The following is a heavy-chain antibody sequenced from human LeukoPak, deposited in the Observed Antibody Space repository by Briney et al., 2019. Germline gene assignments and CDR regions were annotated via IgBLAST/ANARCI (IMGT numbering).Heavy chain of an antibody. J-gene: IGHJ4*02. Sequence: PGGSLRLSCAASGFSVSNTYMSWVRQAPGKGLEWVSIIYSGGNTYYADSVKGRFTISRDNSKNTLYLQMNRLRPEDTAVYYCARAGLWLCSDYWGQGTLVTVSS. CDR1: GFSVSNTY. CDR3: ARAGLWLCSDY. V-gene: IGHV3-53*01. D-gene: IGHD2-2*01. CDR2: IYSGGNT.